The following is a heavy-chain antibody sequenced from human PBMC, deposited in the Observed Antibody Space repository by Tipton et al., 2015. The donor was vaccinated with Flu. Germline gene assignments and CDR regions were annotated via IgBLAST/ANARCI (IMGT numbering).Heavy chain of an antibody. CDR1: GFTVSSNY. CDR3: ARGRGYCTTTTCLLPFDF. J-gene: IGHJ4*02. CDR2: LYSGGST. D-gene: IGHD2-8*01. Sequence: SLRLSCAVSGFTVSSNYMTWVRQAPGKGLEMVSVLYSGGSTYYADSVKGRFTISRDNSKNTLYLQMNSLRVEDTAVYYWARGRGYCTTTTCLLPFDFWGQGTLVTVS. V-gene: IGHV3-53*01.